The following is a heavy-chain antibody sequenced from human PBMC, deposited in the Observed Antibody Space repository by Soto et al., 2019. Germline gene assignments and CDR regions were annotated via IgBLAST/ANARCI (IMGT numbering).Heavy chain of an antibody. D-gene: IGHD6-19*01. J-gene: IGHJ5*02. CDR3: ARDPGRYSSGWPSNWLDP. Sequence: GASVKVSCKASGYTFTGYYMHWVRQAPGQGLEWMGWINPNSGGTNYAQKFQGWVTMTRDTSISTAYMELSRLRSDDTAVYYCARDPGRYSSGWPSNWLDPWGQGTLVTFSS. CDR2: INPNSGGT. CDR1: GYTFTGYY. V-gene: IGHV1-2*04.